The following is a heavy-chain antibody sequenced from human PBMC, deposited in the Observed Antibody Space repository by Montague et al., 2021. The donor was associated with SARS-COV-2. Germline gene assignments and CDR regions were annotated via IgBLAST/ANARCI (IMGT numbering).Heavy chain of an antibody. CDR2: IYWDDDK. J-gene: IGHJ4*02. CDR1: GFSLSTNGVG. V-gene: IGHV2-5*02. Sequence: PALVKPTQTLTLTCTFSGFSLSTNGVGVGWIRQPPGKALEWLALIYWDDDKRYSPSLKSRLTITKDTSKNQVVLTMTNMDPVDTATYYCARSYGDYLFDYWGQGTLVTVSS. D-gene: IGHD4-17*01. CDR3: ARSYGDYLFDY.